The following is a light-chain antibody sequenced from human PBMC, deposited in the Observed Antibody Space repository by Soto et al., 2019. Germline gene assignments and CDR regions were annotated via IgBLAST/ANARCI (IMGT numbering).Light chain of an antibody. CDR3: QQYYSSPPA. J-gene: IGKJ4*01. Sequence: DIVMTQSPDSLAVSLGERDTIKCKSSQSVLYSSNNRNYLAWYQQKPGQPPKLLIYLASTRESGVPDRFSGTGSGTDFALTINSLQAEDVAVYYCQQYYSSPPAFGGGTKVEIK. CDR2: LAS. V-gene: IGKV4-1*01. CDR1: QSVLYSSNNRNY.